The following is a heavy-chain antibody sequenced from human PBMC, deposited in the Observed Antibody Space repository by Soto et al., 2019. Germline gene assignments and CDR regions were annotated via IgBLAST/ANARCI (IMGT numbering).Heavy chain of an antibody. V-gene: IGHV3-53*01. CDR1: GFTVSSNY. D-gene: IGHD5-18*01. CDR3: ARGYSYGWDWFDP. Sequence: GGSLRLFCAASGFTVSSNYMSWVRQAPGKGLEWVSVIYSGGSTYYADSVKGRFTISRDNSKNTLYLQMNSLRAEDTAVYYCARGYSYGWDWFDPWGQGTLVTVSS. CDR2: IYSGGST. J-gene: IGHJ5*02.